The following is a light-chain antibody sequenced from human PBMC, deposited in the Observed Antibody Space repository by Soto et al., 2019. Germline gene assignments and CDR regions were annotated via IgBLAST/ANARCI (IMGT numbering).Light chain of an antibody. Sequence: QSALTQPASVSGSPGQSITISCSGTSSDVGSYDHVAWYQQFPGKTPKLMIYEVSNRPSGVSSRFSGSKSGNTASLTISGLQAEDEADYYCISYTGSSTSYVFGCGTKVTVL. J-gene: IGLJ1*01. CDR3: ISYTGSSTSYV. V-gene: IGLV2-14*01. CDR2: EVS. CDR1: SSDVGSYDH.